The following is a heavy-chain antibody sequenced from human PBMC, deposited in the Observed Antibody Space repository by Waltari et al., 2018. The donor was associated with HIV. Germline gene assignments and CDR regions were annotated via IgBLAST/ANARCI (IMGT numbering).Heavy chain of an antibody. J-gene: IGHJ6*02. D-gene: IGHD2-8*01. CDR2: IYYTGTT. CDR1: GGSVINSDYY. Sequence: QLQLQQSGPGLVKPSATLSLTCTVSGGSVINSDYYWDFIRQSPGKGLEWIGNIYYTGTTFYNPSLKSRVTMSADLSRNQFSLRLNSVTAADTAIYYCARRPRMAAFYLYYGMDVWGQGTTVTVSS. V-gene: IGHV4-39*01. CDR3: ARRPRMAAFYLYYGMDV.